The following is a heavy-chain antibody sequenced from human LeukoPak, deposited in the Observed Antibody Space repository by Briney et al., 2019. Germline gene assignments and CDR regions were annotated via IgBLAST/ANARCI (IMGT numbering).Heavy chain of an antibody. CDR2: INPNSGGT. CDR3: ARCPWEYSSVWYTYLWEY. V-gene: IGHV1-2*04. CDR1: GYTFTGYY. Sequence: VASVKVSCKASGYTFTGYYMHWVRQAPGQGLEWMGWINPNSGGTNYAQKFQGWVTMTRDTSISTAYMELSRLRSDDTAVYYCARCPWEYSSVWYTYLWEYWGQGTLVTVSS. D-gene: IGHD6-19*01. J-gene: IGHJ4*02.